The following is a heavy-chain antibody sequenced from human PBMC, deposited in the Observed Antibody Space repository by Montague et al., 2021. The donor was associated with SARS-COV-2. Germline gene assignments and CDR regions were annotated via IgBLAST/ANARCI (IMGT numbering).Heavy chain of an antibody. J-gene: IGHJ6*02. D-gene: IGHD3-16*01. Sequence: SLRLSCAASRFTFGDYAMHWVRQAPGKGLEWVSSISWNSDSVDYAASVKGRFTISRDNAKSSLYLQMNSLRPEDTALHYCAKSVTTDYVHFYGLDVWGQGTTVTVSS. V-gene: IGHV3-9*01. CDR2: ISWNSDSV. CDR1: RFTFGDYA. CDR3: AKSVTTDYVHFYGLDV.